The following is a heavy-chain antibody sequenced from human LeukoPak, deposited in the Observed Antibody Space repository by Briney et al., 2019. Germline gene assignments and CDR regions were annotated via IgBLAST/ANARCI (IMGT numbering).Heavy chain of an antibody. Sequence: GGSLRLSCAASGFTFSNYAMGWVRQAPGKGLEWVSGISGSDCAYYTDSVKGRFTISRDNSKNTLYLQMNTLRAEDTAVYYCAKDRGRIAVAGIDYWGQGTLVTVSS. CDR1: GFTFSNYA. J-gene: IGHJ4*02. CDR2: ISGSDCA. V-gene: IGHV3-23*01. D-gene: IGHD6-19*01. CDR3: AKDRGRIAVAGIDY.